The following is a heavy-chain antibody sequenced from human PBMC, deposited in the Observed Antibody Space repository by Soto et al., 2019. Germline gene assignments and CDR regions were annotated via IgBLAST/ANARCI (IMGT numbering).Heavy chain of an antibody. J-gene: IGHJ6*02. D-gene: IGHD1-26*01. Sequence: QERLVESGGGVVQPGRSLRLSCAASGFAFRSYGMQWVRQTQGKGLEWVEVLGFDGGGLYYADSVKGRFTISRDNSKNTLELQMDSLRVEDTALYYCEREPVGPDYAMDVWGQGTMVTVSS. V-gene: IGHV3-33*01. CDR3: EREPVGPDYAMDV. CDR2: LGFDGGGL. CDR1: GFAFRSYG.